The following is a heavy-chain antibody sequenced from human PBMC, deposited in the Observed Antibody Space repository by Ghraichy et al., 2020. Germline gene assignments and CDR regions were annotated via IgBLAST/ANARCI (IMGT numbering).Heavy chain of an antibody. CDR1: GYTFTGYY. CDR2: INPNSGGT. CDR3: ARDWRSSLGYYYYYGMDV. Sequence: ASVKVSCKASGYTFTGYYMHWVRQAPGQGLEWMGWINPNSGGTNYAQKFQGRVTMTRDTSISTAYMELSRLRSDDTAVYYCARDWRSSLGYYYYYGMDVWGQGTTVTVSS. V-gene: IGHV1-2*02. D-gene: IGHD6-6*01. J-gene: IGHJ6*02.